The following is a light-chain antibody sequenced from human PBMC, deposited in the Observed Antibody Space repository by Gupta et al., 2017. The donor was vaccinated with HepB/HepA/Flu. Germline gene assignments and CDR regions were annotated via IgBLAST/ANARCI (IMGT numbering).Light chain of an antibody. Sequence: IVMTQSPATLSVSPGERATLSCRASQSFSTNLAWYQQKPGQAPRLLIYDASTRATGVPARFSGSGSGREFTLTISSLQSEDFAVYYCQQYNGWPPWTFGQGTKVQIK. CDR2: DAS. CDR1: QSFSTN. CDR3: QQYNGWPPWT. J-gene: IGKJ1*01. V-gene: IGKV3-15*01.